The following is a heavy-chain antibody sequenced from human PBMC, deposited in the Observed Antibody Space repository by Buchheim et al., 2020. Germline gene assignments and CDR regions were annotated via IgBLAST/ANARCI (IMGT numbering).Heavy chain of an antibody. V-gene: IGHV3-11*06. CDR3: ARIEVVVAATLPNYFDH. CDR1: GFTFSDYY. Sequence: QVQLVESGGGLVKPGGSLRLSCAASGFTFSDYYMSWIRQAPGKGLEWVSYISSSSSYTNYADSVKSRFTISRDKAKNSLYLQMNSLRAEDTAVYYCARIEVVVAATLPNYFDHGGQGTL. CDR2: ISSSSSYT. J-gene: IGHJ4*02. D-gene: IGHD2-15*01.